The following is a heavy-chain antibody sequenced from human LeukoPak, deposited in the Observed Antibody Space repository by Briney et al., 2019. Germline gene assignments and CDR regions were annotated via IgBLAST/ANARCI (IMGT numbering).Heavy chain of an antibody. CDR2: IYYSGST. CDR1: GGSISSGDYY. Sequence: SETLSLTCTVSGGSISSGDYYWSWIRQPPGKGLEWIGYIYYSGSTYYNPSLKSRVTISVDTSKNQFSLKLSSVTAADTAVYYCGVVPAANVAFDIWGQGQWSPSLQ. V-gene: IGHV4-30-4*01. D-gene: IGHD2-2*01. CDR3: GVVPAANVAFDI. J-gene: IGHJ3*02.